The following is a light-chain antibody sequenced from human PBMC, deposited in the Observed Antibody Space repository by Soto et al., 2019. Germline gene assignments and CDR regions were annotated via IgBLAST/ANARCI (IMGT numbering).Light chain of an antibody. J-gene: IGLJ2*01. CDR1: SSDVGGYNY. Sequence: QSALTQPASVSGSPGQSITISCTGTSSDVGGYNYVSLYQQHPGKAPKLIIYDVSNRPSGVSNRFSGSKSGNTASLTISGLQVEDEAYYYCSSYTSGSTLLFGGGTKVTVL. CDR3: SSYTSGSTLL. V-gene: IGLV2-14*03. CDR2: DVS.